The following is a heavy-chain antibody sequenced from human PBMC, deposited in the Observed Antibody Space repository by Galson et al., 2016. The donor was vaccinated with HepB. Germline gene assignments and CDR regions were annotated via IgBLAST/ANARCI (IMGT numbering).Heavy chain of an antibody. D-gene: IGHD6-13*01. Sequence: SLRLSCAASGFTFTDYYMTWIRQAPGKGLEWVSYISSSGSYTNYADSVKGRLTISRDNTRKSLSLQMNSLRPDDTAVYYCAREDSSWCGYYGMDVWGQGTPGTVSS. J-gene: IGHJ6*02. CDR3: AREDSSWCGYYGMDV. CDR1: GFTFTDYY. CDR2: ISSSGSYT. V-gene: IGHV3-11*06.